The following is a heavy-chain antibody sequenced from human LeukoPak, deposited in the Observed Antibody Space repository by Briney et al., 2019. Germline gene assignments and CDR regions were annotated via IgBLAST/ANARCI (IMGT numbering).Heavy chain of an antibody. Sequence: PSETLSLTCTVSGGSISSHFWSCIRQPPGKGLEWIGYIHYSGSTNYNPSLKSRVTISVDTSKNQFSLKLSSVTAADTAVYYCARDGYSGSSLFDFWGQGTLVTVSS. J-gene: IGHJ4*02. D-gene: IGHD1-26*01. CDR3: ARDGYSGSSLFDF. V-gene: IGHV4-59*11. CDR1: GGSISSHF. CDR2: IHYSGST.